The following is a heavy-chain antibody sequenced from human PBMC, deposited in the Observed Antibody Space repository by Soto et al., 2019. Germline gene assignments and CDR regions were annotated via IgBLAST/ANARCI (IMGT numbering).Heavy chain of an antibody. CDR3: ARSCWVAAAGGSFDY. Sequence: PSETLSLTCAVSGGSISSSNWWSWVRQPPGTGLEWIGEIYHSGSTNYNPSLKSRVTISVDKSKNQFSLKLSCVTAADTAVYYCARSCWVAAAGGSFDYWGQGTLVTVTA. V-gene: IGHV4-4*02. CDR2: IYHSGST. D-gene: IGHD6-13*01. CDR1: GGSISSSNW. J-gene: IGHJ4*02.